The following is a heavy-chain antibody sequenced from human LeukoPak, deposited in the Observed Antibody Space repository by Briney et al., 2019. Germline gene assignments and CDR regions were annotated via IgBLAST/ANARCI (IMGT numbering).Heavy chain of an antibody. CDR2: IKQNGSEK. CDR1: GFIFSSYW. D-gene: IGHD6-19*01. CDR3: ARDSLQPISSGGRRFDY. J-gene: IGHJ4*02. V-gene: IGHV3-7*01. Sequence: GGSLRLSCAASGFIFSSYWMSWVRQAPGKGLEWVANIKQNGSEKYYLDSVKGRFTISRDNAKNSLYLQMNSLRAEDTAVYYCARDSLQPISSGGRRFDYWGQGTLVTVSS.